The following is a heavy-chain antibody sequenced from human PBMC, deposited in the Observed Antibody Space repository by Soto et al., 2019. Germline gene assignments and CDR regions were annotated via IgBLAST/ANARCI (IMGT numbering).Heavy chain of an antibody. CDR1: GFTFSSYG. CDR3: ARDLTYYDILTGPFDY. Sequence: PGGSLRLSCAASGFTFSSYGMHWVRQAPGKGLEWVAVISYDGSNKYYADSVKGRFTISRDNSKNTLYLQMNSLRAEDTAVYYCARDLTYYDILTGPFDYWGQGTLVTVSS. J-gene: IGHJ4*02. V-gene: IGHV3-30*03. CDR2: ISYDGSNK. D-gene: IGHD3-9*01.